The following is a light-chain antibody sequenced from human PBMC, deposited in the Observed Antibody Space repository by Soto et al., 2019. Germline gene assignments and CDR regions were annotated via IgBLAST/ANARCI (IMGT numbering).Light chain of an antibody. CDR3: CSYAGSSTFAIGV. V-gene: IGLV2-23*02. J-gene: IGLJ3*02. CDR1: SSDVGSYNL. Sequence: QSALTQPASVSGSPGQSITISCTGTSSDVGSYNLVSWYQQHPGKAPKLMIYEVSKRPSGVSNRFSGSKSGNTASLTISGLQAEDEADYYCCSYAGSSTFAIGVFGGGTKLTVL. CDR2: EVS.